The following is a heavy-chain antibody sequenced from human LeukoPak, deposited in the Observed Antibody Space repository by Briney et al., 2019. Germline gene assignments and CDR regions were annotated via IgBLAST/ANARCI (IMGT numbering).Heavy chain of an antibody. V-gene: IGHV4-31*03. CDR2: IYYSGST. J-gene: IGHJ5*02. CDR3: ATHYGEIDWFDP. CDR1: GGSISSGGYY. D-gene: IGHD4-17*01. Sequence: SETLSLTCTVSGGSISSGGYYWSWIRQHPGKGLGWIGYIYYSGSTYYNPSLKSRVTISVDTSKNQFSLKLSSVTAADTAVYYCATHYGEIDWFDPWGQGTLVTVSS.